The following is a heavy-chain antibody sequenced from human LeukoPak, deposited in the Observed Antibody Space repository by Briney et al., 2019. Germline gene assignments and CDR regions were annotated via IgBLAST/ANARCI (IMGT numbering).Heavy chain of an antibody. D-gene: IGHD3-16*01. Sequence: SETLSLICTVSGASISSYYWSWIRQPPGKGLEWIGYMHHSGTTKYNPSFKSRVTISVDTSKNQISLKLSSVTAADTAVYYCAKELWGTHDYWGQGTLVTVSS. CDR3: AKELWGTHDY. CDR2: MHHSGTT. J-gene: IGHJ4*02. CDR1: GASISSYY. V-gene: IGHV4-59*01.